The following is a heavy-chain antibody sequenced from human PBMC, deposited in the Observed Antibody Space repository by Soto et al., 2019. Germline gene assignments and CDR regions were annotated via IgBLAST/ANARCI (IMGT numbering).Heavy chain of an antibody. V-gene: IGHV3-23*01. CDR1: GFTFSSYA. J-gene: IGHJ4*02. CDR2: ISGSGGST. CDR3: AKDSTRRYNWNYVRDY. Sequence: EVQLLESGGGLVQPGGSLRLSCAASGFTFSSYAMSWVRQAPGKGLEWVSAISGSGGSTYYADSVKGRFTISRDNSNNTLYLQMNSLRAEDTAVYYCAKDSTRRYNWNYVRDYWGQGTLVTVSS. D-gene: IGHD1-7*01.